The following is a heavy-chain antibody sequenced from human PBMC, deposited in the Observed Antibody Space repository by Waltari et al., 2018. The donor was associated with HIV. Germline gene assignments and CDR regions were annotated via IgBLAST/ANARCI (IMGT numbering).Heavy chain of an antibody. CDR2: IYSGGRT. V-gene: IGHV3-66*01. CDR1: RFTGGSNY. J-gene: IGHJ4*02. CDR3: AGSEGRGAFDY. D-gene: IGHD3-10*01. Sequence: EVQLGESGGGLVQPGGSLRASCARSRFTGGSNYMSWVRQAPGKGLEWVSVIYSGGRTYDGDSVKGRFTISRDNPKNTVYLQMNSLRVEDTAVYYCAGSEGRGAFDYWGQGTLVTVSS.